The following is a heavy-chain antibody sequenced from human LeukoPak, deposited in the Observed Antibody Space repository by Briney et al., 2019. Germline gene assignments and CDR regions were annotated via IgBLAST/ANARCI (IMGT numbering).Heavy chain of an antibody. CDR3: ARVVFGLDY. CDR2: ISYDGSNK. CDR1: GFTFSSYA. J-gene: IGHJ4*02. D-gene: IGHD3-10*01. V-gene: IGHV3-30-3*01. Sequence: GRSLRLSCAASGFTFSSYAMHWDRQAPGKGLEWVAVISYDGSNKYYADSVKGRFTISRDNSKNTLYLQMNSLRAEDTAVYYCARVVFGLDYWGQGTLVTVSS.